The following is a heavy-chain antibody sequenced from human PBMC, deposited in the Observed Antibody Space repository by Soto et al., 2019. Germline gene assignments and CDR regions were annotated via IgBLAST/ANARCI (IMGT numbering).Heavy chain of an antibody. CDR3: VRFNGPRRAFDI. CDR1: GGSISSYY. Sequence: QVQLQESGPGLVKPSETLSLTCTVSGGSISSYYWSWIRQPPGKGLGWIGYIYSSGSTNYNPSLKSRVTIAVDTSKNQFSLKLSSVTAADTAVYYCVRFNGPRRAFDIWGQGTMVTFSS. CDR2: IYSSGST. J-gene: IGHJ3*02. V-gene: IGHV4-59*01.